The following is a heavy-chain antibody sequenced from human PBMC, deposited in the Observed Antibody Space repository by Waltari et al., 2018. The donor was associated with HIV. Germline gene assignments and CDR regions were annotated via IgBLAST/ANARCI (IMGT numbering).Heavy chain of an antibody. J-gene: IGHJ4*02. V-gene: IGHV3-20*04. CDR3: ARDKYYDYVWGSYRYSGSDY. CDR2: INWIGGNT. Sequence: EVQLVESGGGVVRPGGSLRLSCAASGFTFDDYGMSWVRQAPGTGLEWVSGINWIGGNTGYADSVKCRFNIYRDNAKNSLYLQMNSLRAEDTALYYCARDKYYDYVWGSYRYSGSDYWGQGTLVTVSS. D-gene: IGHD3-16*02. CDR1: GFTFDDYG.